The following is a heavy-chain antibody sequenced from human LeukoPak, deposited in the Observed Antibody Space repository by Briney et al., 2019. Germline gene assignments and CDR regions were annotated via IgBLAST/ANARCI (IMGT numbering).Heavy chain of an antibody. CDR3: ARAPPYSSSWYGAFDY. Sequence: PSETLSLTCTVSGGSISSYYWSWIRQPPGKGLEWIGYIYYSGSTNYNPSLKSRVTISVDTSKNQFSLKLSSVTAADTAVYYCARAPPYSSSWYGAFDYGGQRTLVTVSS. J-gene: IGHJ4*02. CDR2: IYYSGST. CDR1: GGSISSYY. D-gene: IGHD6-13*01. V-gene: IGHV4-59*01.